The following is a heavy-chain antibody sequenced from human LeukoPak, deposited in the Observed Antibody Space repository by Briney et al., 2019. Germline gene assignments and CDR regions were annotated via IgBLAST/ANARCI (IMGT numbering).Heavy chain of an antibody. D-gene: IGHD2-21*02. CDR1: GGSISSGSYY. V-gene: IGHV4-61*02. CDR3: ARSSPDCGGARCRDDAFDI. Sequence: SETLSLTCTVSGGSISSGSYYWSWIRQPAGKGREWIGRIYTSGSTNYNPSLKSRVTISVDTSKNQFSLKLSSVTAADTAVYYCARSSPDCGGARCRDDAFDIWGQGTMVTVSS. J-gene: IGHJ3*02. CDR2: IYTSGST.